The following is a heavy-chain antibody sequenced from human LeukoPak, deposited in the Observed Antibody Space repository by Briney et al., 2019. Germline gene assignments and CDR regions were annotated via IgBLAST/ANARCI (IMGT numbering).Heavy chain of an antibody. CDR3: ARSIWIYRYFDL. Sequence: GGSLRLSCAASGFTVSSNYMSWVRQAPGKGLEWVSVIYSGGSTYYADSVKGRFTISRDNSKNTLYLQMNSLRAEDTAVYYCARSIWIYRYFDLWGRGTLVTVSS. D-gene: IGHD5-12*01. J-gene: IGHJ2*01. CDR1: GFTVSSNY. V-gene: IGHV3-66*02. CDR2: IYSGGST.